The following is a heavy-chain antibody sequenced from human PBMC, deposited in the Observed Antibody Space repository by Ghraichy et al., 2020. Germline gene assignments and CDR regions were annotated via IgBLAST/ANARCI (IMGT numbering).Heavy chain of an antibody. CDR1: GGSISSYY. CDR2: IYYSGST. Sequence: ETLSLTCTVSGGSISSYYWSWIRQPPGKGLEWIGYIYYSGSTNYNPSLKSRVTISVDTSKNQFSLKLSSVTAADTAVYYCARSSAGQQLVHVFWYFDLWGRGTLVTVSS. J-gene: IGHJ2*01. V-gene: IGHV4-59*01. CDR3: ARSSAGQQLVHVFWYFDL. D-gene: IGHD6-13*01.